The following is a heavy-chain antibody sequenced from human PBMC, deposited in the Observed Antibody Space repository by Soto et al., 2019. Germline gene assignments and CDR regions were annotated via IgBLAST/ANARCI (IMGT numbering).Heavy chain of an antibody. CDR1: GFTFSSYA. CDR2: ISYDGSNK. V-gene: IGHV3-30-3*01. Sequence: GGSLRLSCAASGFTFSSYAMHWVRQAPGKGLEWVAVISYDGSNKYYADSVKGRFTISRDNSKNTLYLQVNSLRAEDTAVYYCARLGTTVTTYYGMDVWGQGTTVTVSS. J-gene: IGHJ6*02. D-gene: IGHD4-17*01. CDR3: ARLGTTVTTYYGMDV.